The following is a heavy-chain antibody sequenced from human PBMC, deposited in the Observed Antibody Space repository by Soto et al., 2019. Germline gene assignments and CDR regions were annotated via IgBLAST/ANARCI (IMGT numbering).Heavy chain of an antibody. CDR3: ANSYGDYVSY. CDR2: IYYSGST. J-gene: IGHJ4*02. D-gene: IGHD4-17*01. Sequence: SETLSLTCTVSGGSISSSTYYWGWIRQPPGKGLEWIGSIYYSGSTYYNPSLKSRVTISVDTPKNQFSLKLSSVTVVDTAVYYCANSYGDYVSYWGQGTLVTVSS. V-gene: IGHV4-39*01. CDR1: GGSISSSTYY.